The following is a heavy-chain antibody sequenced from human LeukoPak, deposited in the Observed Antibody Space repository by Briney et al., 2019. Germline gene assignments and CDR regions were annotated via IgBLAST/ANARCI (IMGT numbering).Heavy chain of an antibody. D-gene: IGHD5-24*01. Sequence: GASVTVSFKASGYTFISHNMHWVRQAPRHGLEWMGLINPSGGSTTYAQKFQGRVTMTRDTSTSTVYMGLSSLRSEDTAVYFCARDLRRHVYNRDWYFDLWGRGTLVTVFS. CDR3: ARDLRRHVYNRDWYFDL. V-gene: IGHV1-46*01. J-gene: IGHJ2*01. CDR2: INPSGGST. CDR1: GYTFISHN.